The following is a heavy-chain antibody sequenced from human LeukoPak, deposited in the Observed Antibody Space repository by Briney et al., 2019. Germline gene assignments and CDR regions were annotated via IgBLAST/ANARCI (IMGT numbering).Heavy chain of an antibody. Sequence: SVKVSCKASGGTFSSYAISWVRQAPGQGLEWMGGIIPIFGTANYAQKFQGRVTITTDESTSTAYTELSSLRSEDTAVYYCASRSGGDGYIPFDYWGQGTLVTVSS. CDR3: ASRSGGDGYIPFDY. J-gene: IGHJ4*02. V-gene: IGHV1-69*05. D-gene: IGHD5-24*01. CDR1: GGTFSSYA. CDR2: IIPIFGTA.